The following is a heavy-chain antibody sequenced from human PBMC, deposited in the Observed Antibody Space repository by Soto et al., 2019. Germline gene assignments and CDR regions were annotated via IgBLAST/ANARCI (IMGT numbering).Heavy chain of an antibody. CDR3: ARRGAGGDCSIAALDAFDI. Sequence: GESLKISCKGSGYSFTSYWIGWVRQMPGKGLEWMGIIYPGYSDTRYSPSFQGQVTISADKSISTAYLQWRSLKASDTAMYYCARRGAGGDCSIAALDAFDIWGQGTMVTVSS. CDR1: GYSFTSYW. CDR2: IYPGYSDT. D-gene: IGHD6-6*01. V-gene: IGHV5-51*01. J-gene: IGHJ3*02.